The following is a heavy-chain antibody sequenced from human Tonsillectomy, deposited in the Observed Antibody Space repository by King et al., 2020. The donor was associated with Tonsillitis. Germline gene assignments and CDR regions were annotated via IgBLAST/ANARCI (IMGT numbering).Heavy chain of an antibody. D-gene: IGHD2-15*01. CDR1: GYTFTSYG. V-gene: IGHV1-18*04. CDR2: ISTYNGNT. CDR3: ARDRGIAVGVAAVSDAFDI. J-gene: IGHJ3*02. Sequence: QLVQSGGEVKKPGASVKVSCKASGYTFTSYGISWVRQAPGQGLEWMGWISTYNGNTNYAEKLQDRVTMTTDTSTSTAYMELRSLRSDDTAVYYCARDRGIAVGVAAVSDAFDIGGQGTMVTVPS.